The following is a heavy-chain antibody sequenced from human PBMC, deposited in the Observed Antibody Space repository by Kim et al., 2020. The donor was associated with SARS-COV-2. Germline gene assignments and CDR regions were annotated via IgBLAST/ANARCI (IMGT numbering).Heavy chain of an antibody. J-gene: IGHJ6*02. Sequence: GGSLRLSCTGSGFIFSMSDLHWVRQAAGAGLEWVSSIGTVGDTYYLDSVRGRFTISRDDVTNSSYLHLNNLGAGDTAVYFCARNPYGDNSYGLDVWGLGT. CDR1: GFIFSMSD. V-gene: IGHV3-13*01. D-gene: IGHD4-17*01. CDR3: ARNPYGDNSYGLDV. CDR2: IGTVGDT.